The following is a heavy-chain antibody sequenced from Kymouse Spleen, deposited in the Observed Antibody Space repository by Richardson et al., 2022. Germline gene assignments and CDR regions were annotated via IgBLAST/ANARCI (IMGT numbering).Heavy chain of an antibody. CDR1: GFTFSSYG. D-gene: IGHD6-6*01. J-gene: IGHJ6*02. Sequence: QVQLVESGGGVVQPGRSLRLSCAASGFTFSSYGMHWVRQAPGKGLEWVAVISYDGSNKYYADSVKGRFTISRDNSKNTLYLQMNSLRAEDTAVYYCAKWIAARQEGYYYYYYGMDVWGQGTTVTVSS. CDR2: ISYDGSNK. V-gene: IGHV3-30*18. CDR3: AKWIAARQEGYYYYYYGMDV.